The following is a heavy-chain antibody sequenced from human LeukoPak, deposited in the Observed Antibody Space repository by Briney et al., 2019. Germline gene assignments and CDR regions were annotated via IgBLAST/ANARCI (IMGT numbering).Heavy chain of an antibody. CDR2: ISSSSSYI. J-gene: IGHJ6*03. CDR3: ARGGYDFWSGYRRNYYYYYMDV. D-gene: IGHD3-3*01. CDR1: GFTFSSYS. Sequence: GGSLRLSCAASGFTFSSYSMNWVRQAPGKGLEWVSSISSSSSYIYYADSVKGRFTISRDNAKNSLYLQMNSLRAEDTAVYYCARGGYDFWSGYRRNYYYYYMDVWGKGTTVTVSS. V-gene: IGHV3-21*01.